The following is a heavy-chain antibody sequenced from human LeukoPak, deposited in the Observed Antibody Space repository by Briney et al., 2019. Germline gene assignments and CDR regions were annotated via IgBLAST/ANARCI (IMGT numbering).Heavy chain of an antibody. CDR3: ARLRWLRSGDLDY. Sequence: SETLSLTCTVSGGSISSSSYYWGWIRQPPGKGLEWIGSIYYSGSTYYNPSLKSRVTISVDTSKNQFSLKLSSVTAADTAVYYCARLRWLRSGDLDYWGQGTLVTVSS. J-gene: IGHJ4*02. D-gene: IGHD5-12*01. CDR1: GGSISSSSYY. CDR2: IYYSGST. V-gene: IGHV4-39*07.